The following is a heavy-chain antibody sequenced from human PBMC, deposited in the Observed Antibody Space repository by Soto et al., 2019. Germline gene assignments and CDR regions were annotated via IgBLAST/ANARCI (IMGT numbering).Heavy chain of an antibody. CDR3: AKVKRGDSGYEWAFDI. V-gene: IGHV3-23*01. Sequence: GGSLRLSCAASGFTFSSYAMSWVRQAPGKGLEWVSAISGSGGSTYYADSVKGRFTISRDNSKNTLYLQMNSLRAEDTAVYYCAKVKRGDSGYEWAFDIWGQGTMVTVSS. CDR1: GFTFSSYA. J-gene: IGHJ3*02. D-gene: IGHD5-12*01. CDR2: ISGSGGST.